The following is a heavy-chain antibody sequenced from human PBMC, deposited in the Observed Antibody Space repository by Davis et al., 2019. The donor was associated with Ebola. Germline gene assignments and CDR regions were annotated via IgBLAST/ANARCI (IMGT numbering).Heavy chain of an antibody. J-gene: IGHJ3*02. Sequence: PGGSLRLSCTVSGGSISSGGYYWSWIRQPPGKGLEWIGYIYYSGSTNYNPSLKSRVTISVDTSKNQFSLKLSSVTAADTAVYYCARGWPCQDIWGQGTMVTVSS. CDR1: GGSISSGGYY. CDR2: IYYSGST. V-gene: IGHV4-61*08. CDR3: ARGWPCQDI. D-gene: IGHD6-13*01.